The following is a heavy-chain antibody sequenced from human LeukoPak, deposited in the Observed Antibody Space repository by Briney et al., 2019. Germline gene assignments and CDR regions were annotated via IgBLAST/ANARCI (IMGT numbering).Heavy chain of an antibody. CDR3: ARQGAGIYYPFEY. J-gene: IGHJ4*02. CDR1: GGSISSYY. D-gene: IGHD3-10*01. V-gene: IGHV4-39*01. Sequence: SETLSLTCTVSGGSISSYYWGWIRQPPGKGLEWIGSIYYSGATYYIPSLKSRVTISVDTSKNQFSLRLSSVTAADTAVYYCARQGAGIYYPFEYWGQGTLVTVSS. CDR2: IYYSGAT.